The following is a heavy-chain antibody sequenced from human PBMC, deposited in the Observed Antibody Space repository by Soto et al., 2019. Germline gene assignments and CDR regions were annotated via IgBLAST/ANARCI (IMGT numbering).Heavy chain of an antibody. CDR1: GFTFDTYA. D-gene: IGHD2-15*01. V-gene: IGHV3-23*01. Sequence: GGSLRLSCAVSGFTFDTYAMYWVRQAPGKGLEWVSAISGSGDTYYADSVKGRFTISRDTSKKTLDLRLNSLRAEDTAVYYCATRGHVVIISPALTLLVDLWGQGTLVTVSS. J-gene: IGHJ5*02. CDR3: ATRGHVVIISPALTLLVDL. CDR2: ISGSGDT.